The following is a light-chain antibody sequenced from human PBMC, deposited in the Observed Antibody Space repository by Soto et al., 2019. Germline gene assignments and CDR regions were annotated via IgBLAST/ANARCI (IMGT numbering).Light chain of an antibody. CDR1: QSVSSN. V-gene: IGKV3-15*01. J-gene: IGKJ1*01. Sequence: EIGLTPSPGTLSLCPGERATLSPRASQSVSSNLAWYQQKPGQAPRLLIYGASTRATGIPARFSGSGSGTEFTLTISSLQSEDFAVYYCQQYNNWPTWTFGQGTKVDIK. CDR2: GAS. CDR3: QQYNNWPTWT.